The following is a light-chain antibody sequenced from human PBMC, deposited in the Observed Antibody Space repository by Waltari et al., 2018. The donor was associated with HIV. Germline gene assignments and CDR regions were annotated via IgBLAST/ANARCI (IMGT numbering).Light chain of an antibody. V-gene: IGLV2-14*03. CDR1: SSDAGGYNH. J-gene: IGLJ1*01. CDR3: SSYTRSSTLGV. CDR2: GVS. Sequence: QSALTQPASVSGSPGQSITISCTGTSSDAGGYNHVSWYQQHPGTAPKLMIFGVSNRPSGVSNRFSGSKSGNTASLTISGLQAEDEAYYYCSSYTRSSTLGVFGTGTKVTVL.